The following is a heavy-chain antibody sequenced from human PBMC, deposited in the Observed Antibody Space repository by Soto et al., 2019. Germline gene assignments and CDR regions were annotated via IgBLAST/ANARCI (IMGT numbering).Heavy chain of an antibody. V-gene: IGHV5-51*01. J-gene: IGHJ4*02. Sequence: PGESLKISCKGSGYSFTSYWIGWVRQMPGKGLEWMGIIYPGGSDTRYSPSFQGQVTISADKSISTAYLQCSSLKASDTAMYYCARHCSGGSCSSDYWGQGTLVTVSS. D-gene: IGHD2-15*01. CDR3: ARHCSGGSCSSDY. CDR2: IYPGGSDT. CDR1: GYSFTSYW.